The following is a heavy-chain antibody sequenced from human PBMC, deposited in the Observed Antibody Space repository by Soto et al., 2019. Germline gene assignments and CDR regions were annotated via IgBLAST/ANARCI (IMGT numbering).Heavy chain of an antibody. J-gene: IGHJ6*03. CDR3: ARSMVRGVIPYYMDV. V-gene: IGHV1-18*01. CDR2: ISAYNGNT. Sequence: GASVKVSCKASGYTFTSYGISWVRQAPGQGLEWMGWISAYNGNTNYAQKLQGRVTMTTDTSTSTAYMELRSLRSDDTAVYYCARSMVRGVIPYYMDVWGQGTTVTVSS. CDR1: GYTFTSYG. D-gene: IGHD3-10*01.